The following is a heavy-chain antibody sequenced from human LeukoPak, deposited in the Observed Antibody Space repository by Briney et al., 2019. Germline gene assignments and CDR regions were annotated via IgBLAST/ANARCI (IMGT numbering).Heavy chain of an antibody. J-gene: IGHJ6*02. CDR3: ARDSFGVVIMAYYYYGMDV. Sequence: ASVKVSCKASGYTFTSYAMNWVRQAPGQGLEWMGWINTNTGNPTYAQGFTGRFAFSLDTSVSTAYLQICSLKAEDTAVYYCARDSFGVVIMAYYYYGMDVWGQGTTVTVSS. V-gene: IGHV7-4-1*01. CDR2: INTNTGNP. CDR1: GYTFTSYA. D-gene: IGHD3-3*01.